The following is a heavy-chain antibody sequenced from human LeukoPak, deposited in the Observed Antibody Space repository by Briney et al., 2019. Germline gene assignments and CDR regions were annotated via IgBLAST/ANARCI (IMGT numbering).Heavy chain of an antibody. Sequence: ASVKVSCKASGGTFSSYAISWVRQAPGQGLEWMGGTIPIFGTANYAQKFQGRVTITADESTSTAYMELSSLRSEDTAVYYCARNSGYDPGDFDYWGQGTLVTVSS. CDR3: ARNSGYDPGDFDY. CDR2: TIPIFGTA. V-gene: IGHV1-69*13. J-gene: IGHJ4*02. CDR1: GGTFSSYA. D-gene: IGHD5-12*01.